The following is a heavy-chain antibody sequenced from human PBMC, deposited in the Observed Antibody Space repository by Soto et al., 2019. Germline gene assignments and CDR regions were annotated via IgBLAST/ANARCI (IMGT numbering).Heavy chain of an antibody. CDR2: FETKTVGGTT. CDR3: TSFPHF. Sequence: EVQLVESGGGLVKPGGSLRVSCAVSGFSLNNAWMNWVRQAPGKGLEWVGRFETKTVGGTTDYAAPVKGRFTISRDDSKNTLYLQMNSLKTEDTAVYYCTSFPHFWGQGALVTVSS. J-gene: IGHJ4*02. CDR1: GFSLNNAW. V-gene: IGHV3-15*04.